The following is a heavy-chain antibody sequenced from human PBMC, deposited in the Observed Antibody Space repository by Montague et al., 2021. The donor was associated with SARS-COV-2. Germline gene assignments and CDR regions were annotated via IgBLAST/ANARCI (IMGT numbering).Heavy chain of an antibody. D-gene: IGHD3-10*01. CDR2: SSGSDGGT. Sequence: RLSYAASGFPFSNSAMNWLRQAPGKGLEWVSGSSGSDGGTHYADSVKGRFTISRDNSKNVLYLQMNSLRAEDTALYYCAKDSYYYGLGYGMDVWGQGTTVTVSS. CDR1: GFPFSNSA. J-gene: IGHJ6*02. CDR3: AKDSYYYGLGYGMDV. V-gene: IGHV3-23*01.